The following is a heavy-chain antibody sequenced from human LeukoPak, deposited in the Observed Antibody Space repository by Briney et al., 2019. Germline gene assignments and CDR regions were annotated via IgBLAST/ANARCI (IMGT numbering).Heavy chain of an antibody. J-gene: IGHJ6*03. CDR3: ARGSKRSYYYYYYMDV. D-gene: IGHD3-9*01. CDR2: INHSGST. CDR1: GGSISSYY. V-gene: IGHV4-34*01. Sequence: SETLSLTCTVSGGSISSYYWSWIRQPPGKGLEWIGEINHSGSTNYNPSLKSRVTISVDTSKNQFSLKLSSVTAADTAVYYCARGSKRSYYYYYYMDVGGKGTRVTVSS.